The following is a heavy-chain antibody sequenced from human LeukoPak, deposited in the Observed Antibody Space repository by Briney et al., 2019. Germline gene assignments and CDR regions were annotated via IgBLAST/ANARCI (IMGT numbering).Heavy chain of an antibody. V-gene: IGHV4-39*07. CDR3: ARDPAVGGYGSWSYYNGGDYYYYGMDV. Sequence: SESLSLTCTVSGGSISSSSYYWGWIRQPPGKGLEWIGIIYHSGSTYYNPSLKSRVTISVDTSKNQFSLKLSSVTAADTAVYYCARDPAVGGYGSWSYYNGGDYYYYGMDVWGQGTTVTVSS. D-gene: IGHD3-10*01. CDR2: IYHSGST. J-gene: IGHJ6*02. CDR1: GGSISSSSYY.